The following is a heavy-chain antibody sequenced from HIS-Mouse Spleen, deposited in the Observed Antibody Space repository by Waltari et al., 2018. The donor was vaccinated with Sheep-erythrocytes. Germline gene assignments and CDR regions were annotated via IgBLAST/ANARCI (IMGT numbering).Heavy chain of an antibody. J-gene: IGHJ3*02. Sequence: EVQLVESGGGLVQPGGALRPSCAASGVTVSCNYMSWVRKAPGKGLEWVSVIYSGGSTYYADSVKGRFTISRDNSKNTLYLQMNSLRAEDTAVYYCARDSNWNYAFDIWGQGTMVTVSS. V-gene: IGHV3-66*01. CDR2: IYSGGST. CDR3: ARDSNWNYAFDI. CDR1: GVTVSCNY. D-gene: IGHD1-7*01.